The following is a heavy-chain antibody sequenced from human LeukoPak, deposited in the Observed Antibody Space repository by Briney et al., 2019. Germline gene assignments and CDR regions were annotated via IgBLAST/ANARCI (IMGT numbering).Heavy chain of an antibody. CDR3: ARIAAAGYDY. V-gene: IGHV3-7*03. J-gene: IGHJ4*02. CDR1: GFTFNSYW. D-gene: IGHD6-13*01. Sequence: GGSLRLSCAASGFTFNSYWMSWVRQAPGKGLEWVVNIKQDGSEKYYVDSVKGRFTISRDNAKNSLYLEMNSLRAEDTAVYYCARIAAAGYDYWGQGTLVTVSS. CDR2: IKQDGSEK.